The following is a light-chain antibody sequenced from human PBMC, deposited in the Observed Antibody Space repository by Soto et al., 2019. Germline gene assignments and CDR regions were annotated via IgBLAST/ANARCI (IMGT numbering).Light chain of an antibody. CDR2: ENN. V-gene: IGLV1-40*01. CDR3: QSYDSSLSGYV. Sequence: QSVLTQPPSVSEAPGQRVTISCTGRSSNIGAGYEAHWYQQVPGTAPKLLIYENNNRPSGVPDRFSGSKFGTSASLAITGLQAEDEAEYYCQSYDSSLSGYVFGPGTKLTVL. CDR1: SSNIGAGYE. J-gene: IGLJ1*01.